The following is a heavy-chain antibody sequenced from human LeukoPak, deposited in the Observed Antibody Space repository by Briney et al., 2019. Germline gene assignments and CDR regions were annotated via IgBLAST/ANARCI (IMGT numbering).Heavy chain of an antibody. Sequence: SETLSLTCAIYGGSFNNYYWSWIRQPPGKGLEWIGEINHSGSTNYNPSLKSRVTISVDTSKNQFSLKLSSVTAADTAVYYCARHEYWFDPWGQGTLVTVSS. CDR2: INHSGST. J-gene: IGHJ5*02. CDR1: GGSFNNYY. CDR3: ARHEYWFDP. V-gene: IGHV4-34*01.